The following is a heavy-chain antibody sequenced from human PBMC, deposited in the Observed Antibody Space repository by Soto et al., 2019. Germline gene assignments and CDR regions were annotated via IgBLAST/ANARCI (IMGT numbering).Heavy chain of an antibody. D-gene: IGHD6-6*01. CDR3: AREALTSSIYY. J-gene: IGHJ4*02. CDR2: ISAYNGNT. Sequence: QVQLVQSGAEVKKPGASVKVSCKASGYTFTSYGISWVRQAPGQGLDWMGWISAYNGNTNSAQKLQGRVTMTTDTSTSTAYIELRSLRSDDTAVYYCAREALTSSIYYWCQGTLVTVSS. CDR1: GYTFTSYG. V-gene: IGHV1-18*01.